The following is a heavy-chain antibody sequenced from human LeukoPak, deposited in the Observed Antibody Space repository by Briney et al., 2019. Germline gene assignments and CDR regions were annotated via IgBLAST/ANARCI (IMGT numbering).Heavy chain of an antibody. CDR1: GFTFSNYA. J-gene: IGHJ3*02. D-gene: IGHD6-6*01. V-gene: IGHV3-23*01. CDR3: AKDLREYSSSPRNAFDI. CDR2: ISGSGSST. Sequence: PGGSLRLSCAASGFTFSNYAMSWVRQAPGQGLEWVSTISGSGSSTYSADSVKGRFTISRDNSKNTLYLQMNSLRAEDTAVYYCAKDLREYSSSPRNAFDIWGQGTMVTVSS.